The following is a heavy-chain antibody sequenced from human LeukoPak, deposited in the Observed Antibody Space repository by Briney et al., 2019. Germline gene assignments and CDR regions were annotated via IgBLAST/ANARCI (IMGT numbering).Heavy chain of an antibody. V-gene: IGHV3-48*03. CDR3: ARHWASRLFDY. Sequence: GGSLRLSCAASGFTFSSYEMNWVREAPGKGLEWVSYISSSGSIIYYADSVKGRFTISRGNAKNSLYLQMNSLRAEDTAVYYCARHWASRLFDYWGQGTLVTVSS. J-gene: IGHJ4*02. CDR2: ISSSGSII. D-gene: IGHD3-16*01. CDR1: GFTFSSYE.